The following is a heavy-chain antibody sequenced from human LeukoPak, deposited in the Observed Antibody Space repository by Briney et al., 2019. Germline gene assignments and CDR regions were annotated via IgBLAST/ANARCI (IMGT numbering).Heavy chain of an antibody. CDR1: GGSISSGSYY. CDR2: IYTSGST. Sequence: SETLSLTCTVSGGSISSGSYYWSWIRQPAGKGLEWIGRIYTSGSTNYNPSLKSRVTISVDTSKNQFSLKLSSVTAADTAVYYCARESAAAGPVFDYWGQGTLVTVSS. J-gene: IGHJ4*02. D-gene: IGHD6-13*01. V-gene: IGHV4-61*02. CDR3: ARESAAAGPVFDY.